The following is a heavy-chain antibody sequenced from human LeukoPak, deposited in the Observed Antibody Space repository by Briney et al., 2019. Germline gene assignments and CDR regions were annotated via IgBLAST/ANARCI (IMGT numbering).Heavy chain of an antibody. J-gene: IGHJ5*02. V-gene: IGHV4-34*01. D-gene: IGHD5-12*01. CDR2: INHSGST. CDR1: GGSFSGYY. Sequence: PSETLSLTCAVYGGSFSGYYWSWIRQPPGKGLEWIGEINHSGSTNYNPSLKSRVTISVDTSKNQFSLKLSSATAADTAVYYCARVVATIRSKWFDPWGQGTLVTVSS. CDR3: ARVVATIRSKWFDP.